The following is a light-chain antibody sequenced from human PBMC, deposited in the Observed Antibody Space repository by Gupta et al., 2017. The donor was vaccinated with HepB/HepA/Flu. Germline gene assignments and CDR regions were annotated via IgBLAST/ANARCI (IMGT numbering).Light chain of an antibody. V-gene: IGLV3-19*01. Sequence: SSELTQAPAVSVALGQTARITFQGASIRSYYARWYQQEHGQDPVLVIYGKNNRPSGVPDRFSGSSSGNTASFTITGAQAEDEADYYCNSRESSSNHVVFGGGTKLTVL. J-gene: IGLJ2*01. CDR1: SIRSYY. CDR2: GKN. CDR3: NSRESSSNHVV.